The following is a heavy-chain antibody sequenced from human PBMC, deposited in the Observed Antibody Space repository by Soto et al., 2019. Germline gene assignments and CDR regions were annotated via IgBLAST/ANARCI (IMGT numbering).Heavy chain of an antibody. CDR2: IYYSGST. D-gene: IGHD4-17*01. CDR3: ARYYYGEIDY. J-gene: IGHJ4*02. CDR1: GGSISSSSYY. V-gene: IGHV4-39*01. Sequence: SETLSLTFTVSGGSISSSSYYWGWIRQPPGKGLEWIGSIYYSGSTSYNPSLKSRVTISVDTSKNQFSLKLSSVTAADTAVYYCARYYYGEIDYWGQGTLVTVSS.